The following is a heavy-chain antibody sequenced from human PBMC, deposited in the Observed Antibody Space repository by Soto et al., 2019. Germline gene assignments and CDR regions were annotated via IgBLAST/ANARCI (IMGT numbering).Heavy chain of an antibody. D-gene: IGHD4-17*01. CDR1: GFTVDDYA. CDR2: ISANGDTI. J-gene: IGHJ4*02. Sequence: EVQLVESGGGLEQPGRSLRLSCVASGFTVDDYAMHWVRQAPGKGLEWVSGISANGDTIDYADSVKGRFTISRDKAKNSLFLQMNSLRPEDTALYYCAKDMKWGGMTTIHYFDSWGQGTQVTVSS. V-gene: IGHV3-9*01. CDR3: AKDMKWGGMTTIHYFDS.